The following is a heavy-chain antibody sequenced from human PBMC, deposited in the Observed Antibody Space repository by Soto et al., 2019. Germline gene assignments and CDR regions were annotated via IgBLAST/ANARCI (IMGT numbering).Heavy chain of an antibody. J-gene: IGHJ4*02. CDR3: ARVSTGTAGYYFDY. Sequence: SETLSLTCTVSGGSISSYYWSWIRQPPGKGLEWIGYIYYSGSTNYNPSLKSRVTISVDTSKNQFSLKLSSVTAADTAVYYCARVSTGTAGYYFDYWGQGTLVTVSS. V-gene: IGHV4-59*01. CDR1: GGSISSYY. D-gene: IGHD4-17*01. CDR2: IYYSGST.